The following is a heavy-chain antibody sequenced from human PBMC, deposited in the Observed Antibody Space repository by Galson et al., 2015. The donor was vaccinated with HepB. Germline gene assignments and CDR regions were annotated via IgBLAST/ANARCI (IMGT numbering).Heavy chain of an antibody. J-gene: IGHJ4*02. CDR3: TRHGHCGIVDCYPLDS. Sequence: ETLSLTCTVTGDSISTYYWSWFRQAPGQGLEWIAYTHYSGKTRYNPSLQSRVTTSLDTFNDQFLLSLTSVTAADTAIYYCTRHGHCGIVDCYPLDSWGQGILVTVSS. V-gene: IGHV4-59*08. CDR2: THYSGKT. CDR1: GDSISTYY. D-gene: IGHD2-21*02.